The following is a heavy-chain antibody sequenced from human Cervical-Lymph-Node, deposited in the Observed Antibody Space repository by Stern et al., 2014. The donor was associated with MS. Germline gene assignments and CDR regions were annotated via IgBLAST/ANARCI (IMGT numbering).Heavy chain of an antibody. CDR1: GFTFSSSA. CDR2: ILYDGSNK. V-gene: IGHV3-33*01. D-gene: IGHD2-2*01. J-gene: IGHJ6*02. CDR3: ARVNGDIVVVPAAIDYYYGMDV. Sequence: VQLEESGGGVVQPGRSLRLSCAASGFTFSSSAMHWVRQAPGKGLEWVAVILYDGSNKYYAASAQGRFTISRDRSTTTLHLQIDSLRAKDTAVDYCARVNGDIVVVPAAIDYYYGMDVWGQGTTVTVSS.